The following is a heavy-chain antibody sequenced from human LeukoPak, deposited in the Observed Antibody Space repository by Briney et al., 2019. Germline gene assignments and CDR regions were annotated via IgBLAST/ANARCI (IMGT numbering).Heavy chain of an antibody. Sequence: GGSLRLSCAASGFTFSTYSMNWVRQAPGKGLEWVSGISWNSRSIGYADSVKGRFTISRDNAKNSLYLQMNSLRAEDTAVYYCAREGPDYGDYVSDAFDIWGQGTMVTVSS. CDR2: ISWNSRSI. CDR3: AREGPDYGDYVSDAFDI. V-gene: IGHV3-48*04. CDR1: GFTFSTYS. J-gene: IGHJ3*02. D-gene: IGHD4-17*01.